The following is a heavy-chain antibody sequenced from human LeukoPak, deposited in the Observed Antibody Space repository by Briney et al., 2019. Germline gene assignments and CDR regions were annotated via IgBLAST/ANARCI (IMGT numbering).Heavy chain of an antibody. J-gene: IGHJ5*02. D-gene: IGHD2-2*01. CDR3: ARTMKYCSSTSCYCTNWFDP. CDR1: GGSISSYY. Sequence: LETLSLTCTVSGGSISSYYWSWIRQPPGKGLEWIGEINHSGSTNYNPSLKSRVTISVDTSKNQFSLKLSSVTAADTAVYYCARTMKYCSSTSCYCTNWFDPWGQGTLVTVSS. V-gene: IGHV4-34*01. CDR2: INHSGST.